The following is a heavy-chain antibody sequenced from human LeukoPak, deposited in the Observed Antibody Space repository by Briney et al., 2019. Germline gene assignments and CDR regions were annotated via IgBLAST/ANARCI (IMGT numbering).Heavy chain of an antibody. CDR2: INPNSGGT. V-gene: IGHV1-2*02. Sequence: ASVKVSCKASGYTFTGYYMHWVRQAPGQGLEWMGWINPNSGGTNYAQKFRGRVTMTRDTPISTAYMELSRLRSDDTAVYYCARAQDYYDSSGYPDYWGQGTLVTVSS. D-gene: IGHD3-22*01. CDR1: GYTFTGYY. CDR3: ARAQDYYDSSGYPDY. J-gene: IGHJ4*02.